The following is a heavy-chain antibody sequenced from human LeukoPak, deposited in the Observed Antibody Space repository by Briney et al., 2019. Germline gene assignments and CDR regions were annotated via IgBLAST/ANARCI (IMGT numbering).Heavy chain of an antibody. D-gene: IGHD2-2*01. J-gene: IGHJ6*04. CDR1: GYTFTRYD. V-gene: IGHV1-8*01. CDR3: ARGYCSSTSCYACGMDV. CDR2: MNPNSGNT. Sequence: ASVNVSCKASGYTFTRYDINWVRQAPGQGLEWMGLMNPNSGNTGYAQKFQGRVTMTRNTSVSTAYMELSSLRSEDTAVYYCARGYCSSTSCYACGMDVWGKGPTVTLS.